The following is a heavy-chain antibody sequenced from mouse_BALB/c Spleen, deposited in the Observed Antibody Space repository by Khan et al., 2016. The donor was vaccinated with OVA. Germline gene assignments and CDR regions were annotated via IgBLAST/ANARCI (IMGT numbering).Heavy chain of an antibody. CDR2: ISTYTGEP. CDR3: TRPRDFSYVLVY. Sequence: QIQLVQSGPELKKPGETVKISCKASGYTFTNYGMNWVKQAPGKALKWMGWISTYTGEPTYADDFKGRFAFSLETSASTAYLQINNLKNEDTATYFCTRPRDFSYVLVYWGQGTSVTVSS. CDR1: GYTFTNYG. V-gene: IGHV9-3-1*01. J-gene: IGHJ4*01.